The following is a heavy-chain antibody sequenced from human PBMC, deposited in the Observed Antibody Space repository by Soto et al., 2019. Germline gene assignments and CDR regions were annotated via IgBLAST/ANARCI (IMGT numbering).Heavy chain of an antibody. J-gene: IGHJ6*02. CDR2: IYPGDSDT. Sequence: VESLKISCKGSGYSFTSYWIGWVRQMPGKGLEWMGIIYPGDSDTRYSPSFQGQVTISADKSISTAYLQWSSLKASDTAMYYCARWGGTKDYYYGMDVWGQGTTVTVSS. V-gene: IGHV5-51*01. CDR3: ARWGGTKDYYYGMDV. D-gene: IGHD3-16*01. CDR1: GYSFTSYW.